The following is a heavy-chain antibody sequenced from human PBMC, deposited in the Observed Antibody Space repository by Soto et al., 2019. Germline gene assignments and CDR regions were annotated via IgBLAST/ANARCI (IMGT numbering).Heavy chain of an antibody. D-gene: IGHD6-19*01. CDR3: ARDMYSSDYFVKWFEP. V-gene: IGHV3-30*04. J-gene: IGHJ5*02. CDR1: GFSFSSYA. Sequence: QVRLVESGGGVVQPGRSLRLSCTASGFSFSSYAMYWFRQPPGKGLEWVAVISKDGMNKNYADSVKGRVTVSRDNANYSLYLQLSSLRGDDTAMYYCARDMYSSDYFVKWFEPWGQGTLVTVSS. CDR2: ISKDGMNK.